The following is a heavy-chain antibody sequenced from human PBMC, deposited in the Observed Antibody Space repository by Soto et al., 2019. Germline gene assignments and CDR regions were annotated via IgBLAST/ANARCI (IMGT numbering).Heavy chain of an antibody. CDR3: ARAAENDYVGGSYRSSNWFDP. CDR1: GGSISSYY. CDR2: IYYSGST. D-gene: IGHD3-16*02. Sequence: QVQLQESGPGLVKPSETLSLTCTVSGGSISSYYWSWIRQPPGKGLEWIGYIYYSGSTNYNPSLKWRVTRSVDTSKNQLSLTLRAVTGADTAVYYCARAAENDYVGGSYRSSNWFDPWGQGTLVTVSS. J-gene: IGHJ5*02. V-gene: IGHV4-59*01.